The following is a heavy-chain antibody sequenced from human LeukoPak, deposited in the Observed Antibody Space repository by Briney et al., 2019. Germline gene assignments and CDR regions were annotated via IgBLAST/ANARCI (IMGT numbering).Heavy chain of an antibody. V-gene: IGHV5-51*01. D-gene: IGHD6-13*01. J-gene: IGHJ4*02. CDR1: GYTFTSNW. CDR3: ARLRDSSSWFFGY. CDR2: IHPDDSDT. Sequence: GESLKISCKASGYTFTSNWIAWVRQKLGKGPEWIGIIHPDDSDTMYSPSFQGQVTVSVDKSMSTTFLQWSSLKTSDTATYYCARLRDSSSWFFGYWGQGTLVTVSP.